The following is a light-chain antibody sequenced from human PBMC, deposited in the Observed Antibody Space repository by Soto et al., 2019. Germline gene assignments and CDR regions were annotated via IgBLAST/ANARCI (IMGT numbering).Light chain of an antibody. CDR1: SSNIGNNF. CDR2: DNN. CDR3: ATWDSSLIAGV. Sequence: QSVLTQPPSVSAAPGQKVTISCSGSSSNIGNNFVSWYQHLPGTAPKILIYDNNKRPSGIPDRFSGTNSGTSATLGITGLQTGDDAHYYCATWDSSLIAGVFGGGTKVTVL. V-gene: IGLV1-51*01. J-gene: IGLJ2*01.